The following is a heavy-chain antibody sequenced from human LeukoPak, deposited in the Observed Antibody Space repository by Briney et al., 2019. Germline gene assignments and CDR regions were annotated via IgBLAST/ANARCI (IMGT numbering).Heavy chain of an antibody. J-gene: IGHJ3*02. D-gene: IGHD4-17*01. Sequence: GGSPRLSCAASGFTVSSNYMSWVRQAPGKGLEWVSLIYSGGSTYYADSVKGRFTISRDNSKNTLYMQMNSLRVEDTAIYYCAVRYYGGYEYAFDIWGQGTMVTVSS. CDR1: GFTVSSNY. CDR3: AVRYYGGYEYAFDI. CDR2: IYSGGST. V-gene: IGHV3-53*01.